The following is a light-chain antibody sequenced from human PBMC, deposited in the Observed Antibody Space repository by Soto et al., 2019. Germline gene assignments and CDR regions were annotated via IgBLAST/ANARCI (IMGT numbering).Light chain of an antibody. CDR1: SPNIGSDY. Sequence: QSVLTQPPSVSAAPGQKVAISCSGSSPNIGSDYVSWYQQLPGTAPKLLIYENNKRPSGIPDRFSGSKSGTSATLGITGLQSGDEADYYCETWDSSLSAAVFGGGTQLTVL. V-gene: IGLV1-51*02. J-gene: IGLJ7*01. CDR3: ETWDSSLSAAV. CDR2: ENN.